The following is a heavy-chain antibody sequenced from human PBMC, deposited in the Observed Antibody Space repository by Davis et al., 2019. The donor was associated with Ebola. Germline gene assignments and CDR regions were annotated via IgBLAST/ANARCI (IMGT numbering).Heavy chain of an antibody. CDR1: GDSVSSNTAA. Sequence: SQTLSLTCAISGDSVSSNTAAWNWIRQSPSRGLEWLGRTYYRSKWFVDYAVSVKSRITINPDTSKNQFSLHLSSMTPEDTAVYYCARDPPYDQGYDYWGQGTQVTVSS. CDR2: TYYRSKWFV. CDR3: ARDPPYDQGYDY. J-gene: IGHJ4*02. D-gene: IGHD3-22*01. V-gene: IGHV6-1*01.